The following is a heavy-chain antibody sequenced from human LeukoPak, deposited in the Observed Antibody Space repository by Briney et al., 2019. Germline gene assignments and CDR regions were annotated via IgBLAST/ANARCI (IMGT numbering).Heavy chain of an antibody. V-gene: IGHV4-39*07. CDR3: ARVPIVGATGSWFDP. CDR2: IYHSGST. J-gene: IGHJ5*02. Sequence: SETLSLTCTVSGGSISSGSYYWSWIRQPAGKGLEWIGSIYHSGSTYYNPSLKSRVTISVDTSKNQFSLKLSSVTAADTAVYYCARVPIVGATGSWFDPWGQGTLVTVSS. D-gene: IGHD1-26*01. CDR1: GGSISSGSYY.